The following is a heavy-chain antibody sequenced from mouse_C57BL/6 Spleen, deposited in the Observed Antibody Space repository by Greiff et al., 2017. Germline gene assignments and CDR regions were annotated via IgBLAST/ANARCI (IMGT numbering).Heavy chain of an antibody. CDR1: GFTFSDYG. V-gene: IGHV5-17*01. D-gene: IGHD2-12*01. CDR2: ISSGSSTI. Sequence: EVKLMESGGGLVKPGGSLKLSCAASGFTFSDYGMHWVRQAPEKGLEWVAYISSGSSTIYYADTVKGRFTISRDNAKNTLFLQMTSLRSEDTAMXYCARNYSHYYAMDYWGQGTSVTVSS. CDR3: ARNYSHYYAMDY. J-gene: IGHJ4*01.